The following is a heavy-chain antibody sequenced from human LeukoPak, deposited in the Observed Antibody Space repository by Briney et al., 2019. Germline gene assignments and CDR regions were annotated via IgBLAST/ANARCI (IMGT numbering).Heavy chain of an antibody. D-gene: IGHD3-3*01. CDR3: ARDSVPASHYYDFWSGYPSYYFDY. J-gene: IGHJ4*02. CDR1: GYTFTGYY. V-gene: IGHV1-2*02. Sequence: ASVKVSCKASGYTFTGYYMHWVRQAPGQGLEWMGWINPNSGGTNYAQKFQGRVTMTRDTSISTAYMELSRLRSDDTAVYYCARDSVPASHYYDFWSGYPSYYFDYWGQGTLVTVSS. CDR2: INPNSGGT.